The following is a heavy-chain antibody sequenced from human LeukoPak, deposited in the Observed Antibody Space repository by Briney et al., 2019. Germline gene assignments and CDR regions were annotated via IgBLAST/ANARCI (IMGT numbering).Heavy chain of an antibody. CDR1: GGSISGYY. V-gene: IGHV4-59*12. CDR3: ARAKTSYCSSTSCYAVGDYYYYYYMDV. Sequence: SETLSLTCTVSGGSISGYYWSWIRQYPGKGLEWIGYIYYSGTTHYNPSLKSRITMSVDTSKNQFSLKLSSVTAADTAVYYCARAKTSYCSSTSCYAVGDYYYYYYMDVWGKGTTVTVSS. CDR2: IYYSGTT. J-gene: IGHJ6*03. D-gene: IGHD2-2*01.